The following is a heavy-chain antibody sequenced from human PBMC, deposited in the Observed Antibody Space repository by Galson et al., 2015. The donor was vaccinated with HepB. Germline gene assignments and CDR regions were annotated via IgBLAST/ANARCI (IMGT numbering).Heavy chain of an antibody. V-gene: IGHV1-3*01. J-gene: IGHJ5*02. CDR3: ARDRTTETDSTAADNWFDP. CDR2: INAGNGNT. D-gene: IGHD4-17*01. CDR1: GYTFTSYA. Sequence: SVKVSCKASGYTFTSYAMHWVRQAPGQRLEWMGWINAGNGNTKYSQKFQGRVTITRDTSASTAYMELSSLRSEDTAVYYCARDRTTETDSTAADNWFDPWGQGTLVTVSS.